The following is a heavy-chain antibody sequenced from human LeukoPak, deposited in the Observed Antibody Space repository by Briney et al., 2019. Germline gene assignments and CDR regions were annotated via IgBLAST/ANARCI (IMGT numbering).Heavy chain of an antibody. V-gene: IGHV3-23*01. CDR2: IYGSGETA. CDR3: VKAGLNADIILNS. Sequence: PGGSLRLSCAASGFTFSIYVMTWVRQAPGKGLEWVSAIYGSGETAYYADSVKGRFTVSRDNSKNTLYLQMNCLRVEDTAVYYCVKAGLNADIILNSWGQGTLVTVSS. CDR1: GFTFSIYV. J-gene: IGHJ4*02. D-gene: IGHD4-23*01.